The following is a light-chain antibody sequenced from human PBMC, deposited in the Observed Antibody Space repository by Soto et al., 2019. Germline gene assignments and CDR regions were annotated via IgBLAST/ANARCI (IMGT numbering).Light chain of an antibody. CDR2: EAN. Sequence: QSALTQPASVSGSPGQSLTISCTGTNNDVGTYDFVSWYQQHPGKAPKLLIYEANKRPSGVSSRCSGSKSGNTASLTISGLQAEDEADYYCCSYAGSTTYVFGTGTKVTVL. V-gene: IGLV2-23*01. CDR3: CSYAGSTTYV. CDR1: NNDVGTYDF. J-gene: IGLJ1*01.